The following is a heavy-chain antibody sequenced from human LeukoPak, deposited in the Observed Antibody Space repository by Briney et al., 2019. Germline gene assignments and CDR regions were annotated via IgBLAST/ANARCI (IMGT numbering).Heavy chain of an antibody. V-gene: IGHV1-69*13. Sequence: SVKVSCKASGGTFSSYAISWVRQAPGQGLEWMGGIIPIFGTANYARKFQGRVTITADESTSTAYMELSSLRSEDTAVYYCARDQPEDVDTAMIRYYYGMDVWGQGTTVTVSS. J-gene: IGHJ6*02. CDR1: GGTFSSYA. CDR3: ARDQPEDVDTAMIRYYYGMDV. CDR2: IIPIFGTA. D-gene: IGHD5-18*01.